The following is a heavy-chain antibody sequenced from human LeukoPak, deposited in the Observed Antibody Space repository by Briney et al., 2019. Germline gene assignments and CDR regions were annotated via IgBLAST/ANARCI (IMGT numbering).Heavy chain of an antibody. CDR1: GDSFSSNSAA. J-gene: IGHJ5*02. CDR2: TYYRSKWYN. V-gene: IGHV6-1*01. Sequence: SQTLSLTCAISGDSFSSNSAAWNWIRQSPSRGLEWLGRTYYRSKWYNDCAVSVKSRITINPDTSKNQFSLQLNSVTPEDTAVYYCAKGTGDVVVWFDPWGQGTLVTVSS. CDR3: AKGTGDVVVWFDP. D-gene: IGHD7-27*01.